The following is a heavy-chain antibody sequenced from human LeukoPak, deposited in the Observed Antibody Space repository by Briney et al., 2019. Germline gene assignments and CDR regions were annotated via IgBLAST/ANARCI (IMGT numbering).Heavy chain of an antibody. CDR2: ISGSGGST. Sequence: PGGSLRLSCAASGFIFSNYAMGWVRQAPGKGLEWVSAISGSGGSTYYADSMKGRFTISRDNSKNTLYLQMNSLRAEDTAVYYCAKSGIFGVVTSSFDYWGQGTLVTVSS. CDR1: GFIFSNYA. D-gene: IGHD3-3*01. CDR3: AKSGIFGVVTSSFDY. J-gene: IGHJ4*02. V-gene: IGHV3-23*01.